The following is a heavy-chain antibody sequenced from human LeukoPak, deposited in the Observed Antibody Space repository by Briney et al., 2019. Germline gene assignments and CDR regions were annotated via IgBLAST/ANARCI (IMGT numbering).Heavy chain of an antibody. CDR1: GGSISNYY. V-gene: IGHV4-59*01. CDR2: IYYTGST. Sequence: SETLSLTCTVSGGSISNYYWSWIRQPPGKGLEWIGYIYYTGSTTYNPSLKSRVTISVDTSKNQFFLKLSSVTAADTAVYYCARGTVVIPAAIGDDAFDIWGQGTMVTVSS. J-gene: IGHJ3*02. D-gene: IGHD2-2*02. CDR3: ARGTVVIPAAIGDDAFDI.